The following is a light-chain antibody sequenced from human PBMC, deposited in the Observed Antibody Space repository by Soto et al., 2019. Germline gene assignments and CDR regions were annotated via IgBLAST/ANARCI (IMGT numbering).Light chain of an antibody. J-gene: IGLJ3*02. CDR1: RRDVGSYNY. Sequence: QSALTQPASVSGSPGQSITISCTGTRRDVGSYNYVYWYQQHPGKAPKLMIYEVSNRPSGVSNRLSGSKSGNTASLTISGLQAEDESNYYCSSYTSISTLVFGGGTQLTVL. CDR2: EVS. CDR3: SSYTSISTLV. V-gene: IGLV2-14*01.